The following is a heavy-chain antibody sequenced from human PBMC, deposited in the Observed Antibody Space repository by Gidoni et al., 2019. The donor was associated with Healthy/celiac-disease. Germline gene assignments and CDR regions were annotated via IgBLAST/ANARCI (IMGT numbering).Heavy chain of an antibody. V-gene: IGHV3-48*01. CDR3: ARDNYGDLPALNY. CDR2: ISSSSSTI. Sequence: EVQLVASGGGLVQPGGSLRLSCSASGFTFSSYSRNCVRQAPGKGLEWMLEISSSSSTIYDEDSVKGRFTSSRDNAKNLLYIQMNRLIAEDTAVYYCARDNYGDLPALNYWGKGTLVTVSS. D-gene: IGHD4-17*01. CDR1: GFTFSSYS. J-gene: IGHJ4*02.